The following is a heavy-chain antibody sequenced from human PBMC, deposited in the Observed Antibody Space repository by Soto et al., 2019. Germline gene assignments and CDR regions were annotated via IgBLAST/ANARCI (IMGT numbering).Heavy chain of an antibody. Sequence: GGSLRLSCAASGFTVSSNYMSWVRQAPGKGLECVSVIYTGGSTYYADSVKGRFTISRDNSKNTLYLQMNSLRAEDTAVYYCARDLGKYTSPLPADYWGQGTLVTVSS. D-gene: IGHD6-6*01. J-gene: IGHJ4*02. CDR1: GFTVSSNY. CDR2: IYTGGST. CDR3: ARDLGKYTSPLPADY. V-gene: IGHV3-66*01.